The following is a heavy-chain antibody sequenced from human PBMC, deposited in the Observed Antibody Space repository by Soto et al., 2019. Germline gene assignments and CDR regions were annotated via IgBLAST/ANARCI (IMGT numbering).Heavy chain of an antibody. CDR1: GYTFTSYG. J-gene: IGHJ4*02. Sequence: QVQLVQSGVEVEKPGASVKVSCKASGYTFTSYGVSWVRQAPGQGLEWMGWISAYNGNTNYAQKFQGRVTMTTDTSTSTAYMELRSLRSYDTAVYHCARDVPTVTTGGPDYWGQGTLVTVSS. CDR2: ISAYNGNT. D-gene: IGHD4-17*01. CDR3: ARDVPTVTTGGPDY. V-gene: IGHV1-18*01.